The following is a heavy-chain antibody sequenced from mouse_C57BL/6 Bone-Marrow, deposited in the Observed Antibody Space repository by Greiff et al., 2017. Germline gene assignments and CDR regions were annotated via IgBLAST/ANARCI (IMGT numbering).Heavy chain of an antibody. J-gene: IGHJ2*01. CDR3: ARETLDY. Sequence: VQLKESGGGLVQPGGSLKLSCAASGFTFSDYGMAWVRQAPRKGPEWVAFISNLAYSIYYADTVTGRFTISRENAKNTLYLEMSSLRSEDTAMYYCARETLDYWGQGTTLTVSS. V-gene: IGHV5-15*01. CDR1: GFTFSDYG. CDR2: ISNLAYSI.